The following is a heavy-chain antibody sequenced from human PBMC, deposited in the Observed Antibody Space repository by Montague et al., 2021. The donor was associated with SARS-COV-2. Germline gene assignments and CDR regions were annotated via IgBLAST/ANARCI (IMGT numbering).Heavy chain of an antibody. CDR3: ARTTTRMLYPESAVDI. CDR2: RYYRSKWYH. J-gene: IGHJ3*02. D-gene: IGHD2-15*01. Sequence: CAISGDSVSSITATCNWIRQSPSIRFDWLVRRYYRSKWYHDYAISLKSRITINPDTSKNQFSLQLSSVAPEDTAVSYCARTTTRMLYPESAVDIWGQGKMVTVSA. CDR1: GDSVSSITAT. V-gene: IGHV6-1*01.